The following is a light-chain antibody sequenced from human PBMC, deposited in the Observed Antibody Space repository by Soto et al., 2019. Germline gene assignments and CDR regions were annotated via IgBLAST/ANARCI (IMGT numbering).Light chain of an antibody. CDR1: QSVSSN. V-gene: IGKV3-15*01. Sequence: EIVMTQSPATLSVSPGERATLSCRASQSVSSNLAWYQQKPGQAPRLLIYGASTRATGIPARFSGSGSGTDFTLPLSSWQSEYFEFFYCQKYNNGPPSTLGRGTKREIK. J-gene: IGKJ2*01. CDR2: GAS. CDR3: QKYNNGPPST.